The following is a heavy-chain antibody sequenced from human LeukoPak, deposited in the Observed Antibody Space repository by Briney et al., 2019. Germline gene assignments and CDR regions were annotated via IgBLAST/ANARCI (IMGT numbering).Heavy chain of an antibody. CDR3: ARVAMIVVVIGWFDP. J-gene: IGHJ5*02. V-gene: IGHV3-9*01. CDR2: ISWNSGSI. Sequence: PGGSLRLSCAASGFTFDDYAMHWVRQAPGKGLEWVSGISWNSGSIGYADSVKGRFTISRDNAKNSLYLQMNSLRAEDTAVYYCARVAMIVVVIGWFDPWGQGTLVTVSS. D-gene: IGHD3-22*01. CDR1: GFTFDDYA.